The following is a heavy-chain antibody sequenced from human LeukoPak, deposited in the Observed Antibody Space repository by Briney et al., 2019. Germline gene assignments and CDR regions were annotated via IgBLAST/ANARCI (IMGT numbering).Heavy chain of an antibody. CDR3: ARHDAGDFDY. V-gene: IGHV4-61*07. J-gene: IGHJ4*02. Sequence: EWIGYNYYGGPTNYNPSLKSQVTISVDTSKNQFSLKLTSVTAADTAVYYCARHDAGDFDYWGQGTLVTVSS. CDR2: NYYGGPT. D-gene: IGHD7-27*01.